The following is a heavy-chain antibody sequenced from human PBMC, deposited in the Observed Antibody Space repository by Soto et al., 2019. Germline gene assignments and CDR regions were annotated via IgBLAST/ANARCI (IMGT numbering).Heavy chain of an antibody. CDR3: ARTGIPGYSSSWYRDAFDI. J-gene: IGHJ3*02. D-gene: IGHD6-13*01. Sequence: PGESLKISCKGSGYSFTSYWIGWVRQMPGKGLEWMGIIYPGDSDTRYSPSFQGHVTITVDKSTSTAYLQWNTLKASDTAMYYCARTGIPGYSSSWYRDAFDIWGQGTMVTVSS. V-gene: IGHV5-51*01. CDR2: IYPGDSDT. CDR1: GYSFTSYW.